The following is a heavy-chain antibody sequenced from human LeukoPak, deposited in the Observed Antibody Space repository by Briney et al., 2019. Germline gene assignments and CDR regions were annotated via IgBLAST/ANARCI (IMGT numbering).Heavy chain of an antibody. V-gene: IGHV4-39*01. CDR3: ARGVQELRYFDWLLDQYYFDY. Sequence: SETLSLTCTVSGASVSSYYWGWIRQPPGKGLEWIGSIYYSGSTYYNPSLKSRVTISVDTSKNQFSLKLSSVTAADTAVYYCARGVQELRYFDWLLDQYYFDYWGQGTLVTVSS. J-gene: IGHJ4*02. D-gene: IGHD3-9*01. CDR1: GASVSSYY. CDR2: IYYSGST.